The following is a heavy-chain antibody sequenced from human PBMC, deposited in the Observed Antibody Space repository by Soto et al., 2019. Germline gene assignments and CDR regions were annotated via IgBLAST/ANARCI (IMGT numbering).Heavy chain of an antibody. CDR3: ASHPMSDAFDI. CDR1: GGTISSYD. V-gene: IGHV1-69*13. CDR2: IIPIFVTA. J-gene: IGHJ3*02. Sequence: SVTVSFTASGGTISSYDISWVRQAPGQGLEWMGGIIPIFVTANYAQKFQGRVTITADESTSTAYMELSSLRSEDTAVYYCASHPMSDAFDIWGQGTTVNVS.